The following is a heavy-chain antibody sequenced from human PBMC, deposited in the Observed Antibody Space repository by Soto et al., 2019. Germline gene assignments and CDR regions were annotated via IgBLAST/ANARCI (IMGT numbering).Heavy chain of an antibody. CDR3: ARNLDSSGWYYWFDP. CDR2: IYPGDSDT. CDR1: GYSFTNFW. Sequence: GESLKISCKSSGYSFTNFWIGWVRQMPGKGLEWMGIIYPGDSDTRYSPSFQGQVTISVDKSISTAYLQWSSLKASDTAMYYCARNLDSSGWYYWFDPWGQGTLVTVSS. V-gene: IGHV5-51*01. J-gene: IGHJ5*02. D-gene: IGHD6-19*01.